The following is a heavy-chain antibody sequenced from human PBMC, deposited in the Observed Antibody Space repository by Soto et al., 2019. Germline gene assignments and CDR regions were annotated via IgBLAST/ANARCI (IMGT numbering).Heavy chain of an antibody. D-gene: IGHD3-16*01. CDR3: VKKKGVRDDDLQYFFDS. Sequence: PGGSLRLSCVASGFAFSTYAMNWVRQIPGKGLEWVASISDSGSKTYYADSVRGRVTIYRDNSMNTVSLQMNNLRAEDTAVYYCVKKKGVRDDDLQYFFDSWGQGSLVTVSS. J-gene: IGHJ4*02. CDR1: GFAFSTYA. CDR2: ISDSGSKT. V-gene: IGHV3-23*01.